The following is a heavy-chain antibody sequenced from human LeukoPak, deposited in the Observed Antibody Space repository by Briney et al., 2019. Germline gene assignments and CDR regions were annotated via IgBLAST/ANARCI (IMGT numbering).Heavy chain of an antibody. CDR1: GYTFTSYG. J-gene: IGHJ3*02. Sequence: ASVKVSCKASGYTFTSYGISWVRQAPGQGLEWMGWISASNAYTNYAQKVQGRVTMTTDTSTSTVYMELRSLRSDDTAVYYCARDGHRRYHYDSSGREDAFDIWGQGTMVTVSS. D-gene: IGHD3-22*01. V-gene: IGHV1-18*01. CDR3: ARDGHRRYHYDSSGREDAFDI. CDR2: ISASNAYT.